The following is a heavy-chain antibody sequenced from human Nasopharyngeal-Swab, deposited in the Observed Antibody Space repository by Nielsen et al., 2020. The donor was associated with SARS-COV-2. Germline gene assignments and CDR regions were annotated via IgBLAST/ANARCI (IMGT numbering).Heavy chain of an antibody. CDR2: IKSKTDGGTT. V-gene: IGHV3-15*01. D-gene: IGHD2-2*01. J-gene: IGHJ6*02. CDR3: ATPSWPDYYYGMDV. Sequence: SCAASGFTISNAWMSWVRQAPGKGLEWVGRIKSKTDGGTTDYAAPVKGRFTISRDDSKNTLYLQMNSLKTEDTAVYYCATPSWPDYYYGMDVWGQGTTVTVSS. CDR1: GFTISNAW.